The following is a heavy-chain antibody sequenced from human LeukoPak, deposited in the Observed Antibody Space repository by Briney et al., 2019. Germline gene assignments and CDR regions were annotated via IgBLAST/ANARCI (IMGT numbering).Heavy chain of an antibody. CDR2: ISWNSGSI. CDR3: AKGEYGDYNLNWFDP. CDR1: GFTFDDYA. J-gene: IGHJ5*02. V-gene: IGHV3-9*01. Sequence: GGSLRLSCAASGFTFDDYAMHWVRQAPGKGLEWVSGISWNSGSIGYADSVKGRFTISRDNAKNSLYLQMNSLRAEDTALYYCAKGEYGDYNLNWFDPWGQGTLVAVSS. D-gene: IGHD4-17*01.